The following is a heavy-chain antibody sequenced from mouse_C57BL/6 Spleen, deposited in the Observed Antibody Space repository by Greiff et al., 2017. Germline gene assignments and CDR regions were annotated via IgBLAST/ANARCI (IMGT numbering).Heavy chain of an antibody. J-gene: IGHJ3*01. CDR3: AREGGSSYGAY. Sequence: EVKLVESGPGLVKPSQSLSLTCSVTGYSITSGYYWNWIRQFPGNKLEWMGYISYDGSNNYNPSLKNRISITRDTSKNQFFLKLNSVTTEDTATYYCAREGGSSYGAYWGQGTLVTVSA. CDR2: ISYDGSN. V-gene: IGHV3-6*01. D-gene: IGHD1-1*01. CDR1: GYSITSGYY.